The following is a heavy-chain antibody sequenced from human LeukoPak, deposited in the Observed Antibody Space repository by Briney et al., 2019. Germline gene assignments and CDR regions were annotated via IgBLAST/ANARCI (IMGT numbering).Heavy chain of an antibody. CDR3: ARGGGFGGYYYDSSGYSPNGY. D-gene: IGHD3-22*01. Sequence: PGGSLRLSCAASGFTFSSYSMNWVRQAPGKGLEWVSSISSSSYIYYADSVKGRFTISRDNAKNSLYLQMNSLRAEDTAVYYCARGGGFGGYYYDSSGYSPNGYWGQGTLVTVSS. CDR2: ISSSSYI. V-gene: IGHV3-21*04. CDR1: GFTFSSYS. J-gene: IGHJ4*02.